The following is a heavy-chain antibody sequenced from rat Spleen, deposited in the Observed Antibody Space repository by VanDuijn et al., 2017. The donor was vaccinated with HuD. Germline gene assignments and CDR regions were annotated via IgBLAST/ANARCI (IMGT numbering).Heavy chain of an antibody. CDR2: ISYDGSST. D-gene: IGHD1-4*01. Sequence: EVQLVESGGGSVQPGRSMTLSCAAAGFTFSDYNMAWVRQAPKKGLGWVATISYDGSSTYYRDSVKGRFTISRDNAKSTLYLQMDSLRSEDTATYYCARGAGASYVMDAWGQGASVTVSS. CDR3: ARGAGASYVMDA. V-gene: IGHV5-7*01. CDR1: GFTFSDYN. J-gene: IGHJ4*01.